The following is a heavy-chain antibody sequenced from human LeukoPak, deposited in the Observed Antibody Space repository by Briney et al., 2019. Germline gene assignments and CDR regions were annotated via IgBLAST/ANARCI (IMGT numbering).Heavy chain of an antibody. CDR3: AREYCTNGVCLDY. J-gene: IGHJ4*02. D-gene: IGHD2-8*01. CDR2: IIPIFGTA. CDR1: GGTFSGYA. Sequence: SVKVSCKASGGTFSGYAISWVRQAPGQGLEWMGGIIPIFGTANYAQKFQGRVTITTDESTSTAYMELSSLRSEDTAVYYCAREYCTNGVCLDYWGQGTLVTVSS. V-gene: IGHV1-69*05.